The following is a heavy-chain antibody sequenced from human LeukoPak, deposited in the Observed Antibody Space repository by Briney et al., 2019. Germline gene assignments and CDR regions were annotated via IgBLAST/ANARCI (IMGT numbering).Heavy chain of an antibody. CDR3: ARLVVWSSEIDP. CDR2: IYYSGST. D-gene: IGHD3-16*01. J-gene: IGHJ5*02. Sequence: TLSLTCTVSGGSISSGGYYWSWIRQHPGKGLEWIGYIYYSGSTYYNPSLKSRVTISVDTSKNQFSLKLSSVTAADTAVYYCARLVVWSSEIDPWGQGTLVTVSS. V-gene: IGHV4-31*03. CDR1: GGSISSGGYY.